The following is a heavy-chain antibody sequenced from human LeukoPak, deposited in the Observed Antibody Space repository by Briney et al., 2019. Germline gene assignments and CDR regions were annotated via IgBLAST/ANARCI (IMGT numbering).Heavy chain of an antibody. CDR2: INHSGST. Sequence: SETLSLTCAVYGGSFSGYYWSWIRQPPGKGLEWIGEINHSGSTNYNPSLKSRVTTSVDTSKNQFSLKLSSVTAADTAVYYCARGGAGLRYFDWLSSWFDPWGQGTLVTVSS. J-gene: IGHJ5*02. D-gene: IGHD3-9*01. CDR3: ARGGAGLRYFDWLSSWFDP. CDR1: GGSFSGYY. V-gene: IGHV4-34*01.